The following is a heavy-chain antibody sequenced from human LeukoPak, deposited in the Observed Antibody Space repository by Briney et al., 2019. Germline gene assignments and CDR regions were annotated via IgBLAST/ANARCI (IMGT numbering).Heavy chain of an antibody. Sequence: TSETLSLTCTVSGGSISSYYWSWIRQPPGKGLEWIGYIYYSGSTNYNPSPKSRVTISVDTSKNQFSLKLSSVTAADTAVYYCARDRGYYYDSHWFDPWGQGTLVTVSS. J-gene: IGHJ5*02. CDR2: IYYSGST. D-gene: IGHD3-22*01. CDR3: ARDRGYYYDSHWFDP. V-gene: IGHV4-59*01. CDR1: GGSISSYY.